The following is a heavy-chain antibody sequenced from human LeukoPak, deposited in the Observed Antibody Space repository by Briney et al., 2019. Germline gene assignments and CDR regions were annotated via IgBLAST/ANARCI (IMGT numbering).Heavy chain of an antibody. J-gene: IGHJ5*02. D-gene: IGHD6-19*01. CDR3: ARYSSGWYDRGFDP. CDR1: GFTFSSYW. Sequence: GGSLGLSCAASGFTFSSYWMSWVRQAPGKGLEWVANIKQDGSEKYYVDSVKGRFTISRDNAKNSLYLQMNSLRAEDTAVYYCARYSSGWYDRGFDPWGQGTLVTVSS. V-gene: IGHV3-7*01. CDR2: IKQDGSEK.